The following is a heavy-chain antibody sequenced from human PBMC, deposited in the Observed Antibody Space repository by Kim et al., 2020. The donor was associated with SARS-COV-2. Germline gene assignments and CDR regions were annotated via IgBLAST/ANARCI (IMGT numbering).Heavy chain of an antibody. V-gene: IGHV3-48*03. J-gene: IGHJ3*02. D-gene: IGHD3-10*01. CDR1: GFTFSSYE. CDR3: ARDAQPVYYYGSGSYLPFDAFDI. CDR2: ISSSGSTI. Sequence: GGSLRLSCAASGFTFSSYEMNWVRQAPGKGLEWVSYISSSGSTIYYADSVKGRFTISRDNAKNSLYLQMNSLRAEDTAVYYCARDAQPVYYYGSGSYLPFDAFDIWGQGTMVTVSS.